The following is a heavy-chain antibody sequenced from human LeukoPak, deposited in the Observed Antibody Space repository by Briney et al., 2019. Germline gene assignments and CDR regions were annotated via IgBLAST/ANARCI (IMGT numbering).Heavy chain of an antibody. CDR3: ARTQERDKIVDY. CDR1: GGSISSYY. CDR2: IYTSGST. Sequence: SETLSLTRTVCGGSISSYYWSWIRQPAGKGLEWIGRIYTSGSTNYNPSLKSRVTMSVDTSKNQFSLKLSSVTAADTAVYYCARTQERDKIVDYWGQGTLVTVSS. V-gene: IGHV4-4*07. D-gene: IGHD1-1*01. J-gene: IGHJ4*02.